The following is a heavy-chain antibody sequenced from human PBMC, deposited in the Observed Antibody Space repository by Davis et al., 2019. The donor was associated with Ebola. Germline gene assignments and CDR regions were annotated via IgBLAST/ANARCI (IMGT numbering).Heavy chain of an antibody. CDR2: IIPILGLP. CDR3: ARSLNSAIYSSGGYGAFDM. CDR1: GGTFSTYT. Sequence: SVKVSCKASGGTFSTYTISWVRQAPGQGLEWMGRIIPILGLPNYAHQFQGRVTITADKSTGTAYMELSSLRSEDTAVYYCARSLNSAIYSSGGYGAFDMWGQGTMVTVSS. J-gene: IGHJ3*02. V-gene: IGHV1-69*02. D-gene: IGHD6-19*01.